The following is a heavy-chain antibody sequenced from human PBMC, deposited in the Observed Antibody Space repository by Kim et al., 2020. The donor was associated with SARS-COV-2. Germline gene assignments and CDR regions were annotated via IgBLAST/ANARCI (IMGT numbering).Heavy chain of an antibody. CDR1: GYTFTGYY. CDR2: INPNSGGT. Sequence: ASVKVSCKASGYTFTGYYMHWVRQAPGQGLEWMGWINPNSGGTNYAQKFQGRVIMTRDTSISTAYMELSRLRSDDTAVYYCARGGGLAAPGEENYYYYMDVWGKGTTVTVSS. J-gene: IGHJ6*03. V-gene: IGHV1-2*02. CDR3: ARGGGLAAPGEENYYYYMDV. D-gene: IGHD6-6*01.